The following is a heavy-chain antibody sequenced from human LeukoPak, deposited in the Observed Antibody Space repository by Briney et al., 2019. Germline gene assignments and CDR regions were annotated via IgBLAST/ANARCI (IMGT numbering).Heavy chain of an antibody. Sequence: GGSLRLSCAASGLTVSSNFMSWVRQAPGKGLEWVSVIYSGGSTYYADSVKGRFTISRDISKNTLYLQMNNLRAEDTAVYYCASDYTNYDLLTGYYPDVWGQGTTVTVSS. CDR2: IYSGGST. CDR3: ASDYTNYDLLTGYYPDV. J-gene: IGHJ6*02. V-gene: IGHV3-53*01. CDR1: GLTVSSNF. D-gene: IGHD3-9*01.